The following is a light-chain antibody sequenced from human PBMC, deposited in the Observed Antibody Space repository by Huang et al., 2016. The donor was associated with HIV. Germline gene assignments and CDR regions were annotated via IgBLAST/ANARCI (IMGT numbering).Light chain of an antibody. Sequence: DIVMTQSPLSLPVTPGEPASISCRSSQSLLHSNGYNCLDWYLQKPGQSPQLLIYLGSNWASGVPDRFSGSGSGTDFTLKISRVEAEDVGVYYCMQALQTPELSFGGGTKVEIK. CDR3: MQALQTPELS. J-gene: IGKJ4*01. CDR1: QSLLHSNGYNC. CDR2: LGS. V-gene: IGKV2-28*01.